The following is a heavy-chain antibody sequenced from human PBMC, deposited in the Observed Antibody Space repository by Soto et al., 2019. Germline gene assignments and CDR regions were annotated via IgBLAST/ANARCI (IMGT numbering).Heavy chain of an antibody. Sequence: QVQLVESGGGVVQPGRSLRLSCAASGFTFSSYGMHWARQAPGEGLEWVAVISYDGNRKYYADSVKGRFTISRDFSKNAVDLHMNSQRVEYTAVYFCARKGYGGRWSLGYGGQGVLGTVSS. CDR3: ARKGYGGRWSLGY. CDR2: ISYDGNRK. V-gene: IGHV3-30*03. D-gene: IGHD2-15*01. J-gene: IGHJ4*02. CDR1: GFTFSSYG.